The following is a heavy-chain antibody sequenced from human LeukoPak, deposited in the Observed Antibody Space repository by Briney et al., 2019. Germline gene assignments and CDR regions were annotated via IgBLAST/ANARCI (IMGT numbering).Heavy chain of an antibody. D-gene: IGHD2-15*01. V-gene: IGHV1-18*04. J-gene: IGHJ4*02. Sequence: ASVKVSCKPSGYTFSSFGISWGRQAPGQGLEWMGWIGAYNGDTNYAQKFQGRVTMTTDTSTSTAYMDLRSLRSDDTAVYYCTRDHCRGDNCLSFDYWGQGTLVTVSS. CDR1: GYTFSSFG. CDR2: IGAYNGDT. CDR3: TRDHCRGDNCLSFDY.